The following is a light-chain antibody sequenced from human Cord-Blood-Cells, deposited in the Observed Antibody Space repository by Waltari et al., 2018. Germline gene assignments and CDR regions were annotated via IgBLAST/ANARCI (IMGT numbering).Light chain of an antibody. CDR2: EGS. CDR3: CSYAGSSTWV. J-gene: IGLJ3*02. Sequence: QSALTQPASVSGSPGQSITISCTGTSSDVGSYNLVSWYQQHPGKAPKHMIYEGSKRPSGVSHRFSGYKSGNTASLTISGLQAEDEADYYCCSYAGSSTWVFGGGTKLTVL. V-gene: IGLV2-23*01. CDR1: SSDVGSYNL.